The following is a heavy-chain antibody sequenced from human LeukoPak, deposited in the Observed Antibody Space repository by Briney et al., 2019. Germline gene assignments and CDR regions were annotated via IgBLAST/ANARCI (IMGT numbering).Heavy chain of an antibody. J-gene: IGHJ6*03. CDR3: TTDLGGRVYYYYYMDV. CDR1: GFTFSNAW. CDR2: IKSKNDGGTT. D-gene: IGHD3-16*01. V-gene: IGHV3-15*01. Sequence: PGGSLRLSCAASGFTFSNAWMSWVRQAAGKGVEWVGRIKSKNDGGTTDYAAPVKGRFTISREDKKKEMYRQMDRLKTEDTAVYYCTTDLGGRVYYYYYMDVWGKGTTVTVSS.